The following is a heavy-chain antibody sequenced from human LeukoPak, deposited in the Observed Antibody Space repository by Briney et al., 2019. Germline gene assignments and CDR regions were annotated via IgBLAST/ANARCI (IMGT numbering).Heavy chain of an antibody. V-gene: IGHV3-48*01. CDR2: ISSSSSTI. D-gene: IGHD3-3*02. Sequence: GGSLRLSCAASGFTFSSYSMNWVRQAPGKGLEWVSYISSSSSTIYYADSVKGRFTISRDNAKNSLYLQMNSLRAEDTAVYYCAKAAFSRTSYFDYWGQGTLVTASS. J-gene: IGHJ4*02. CDR3: AKAAFSRTSYFDY. CDR1: GFTFSSYS.